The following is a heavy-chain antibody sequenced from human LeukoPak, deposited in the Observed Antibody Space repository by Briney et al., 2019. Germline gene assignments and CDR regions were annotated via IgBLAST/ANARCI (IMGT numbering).Heavy chain of an antibody. CDR3: ARPYGDAFDI. V-gene: IGHV3-20*04. Sequence: PGGSLRLSCPAPRFPFDDYGMSWVRQAPGKGLEWVSGINWNGGSTGYADSVKGRFTISRDNAKNSLYLQMNSLRAEDTALYYCARPYGDAFDIWGQGTMVTVSS. D-gene: IGHD3-10*01. CDR1: RFPFDDYG. CDR2: INWNGGST. J-gene: IGHJ3*02.